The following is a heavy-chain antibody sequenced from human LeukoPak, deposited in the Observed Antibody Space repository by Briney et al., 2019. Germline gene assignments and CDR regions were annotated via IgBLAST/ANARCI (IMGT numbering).Heavy chain of an antibody. CDR1: GGSISGSY. D-gene: IGHD3-10*01. CDR3: AREGSGRYYPLAFDY. J-gene: IGHJ4*02. CDR2: IYTTGST. V-gene: IGHV4-4*07. Sequence: SETLSLTCTVSGGSISGSYWSWIRQPAGKGLEWIGRIYTTGSTNYNPSLKSRVTMSVDTSKNQFSLQLSSVTAADTAVYYCAREGSGRYYPLAFDYWGQGTLVTVSS.